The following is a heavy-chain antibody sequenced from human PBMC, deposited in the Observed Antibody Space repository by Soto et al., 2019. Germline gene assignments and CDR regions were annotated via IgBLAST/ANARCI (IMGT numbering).Heavy chain of an antibody. V-gene: IGHV4-59*01. D-gene: IGHD5-12*01. Sequence: PSETLSLTCTVSGGSISSYYWSWIRQPPGKGLEWIGYIYYSGSTNYNPSLKSRVTISVDTSKNQFSLKLSSVTAADTAVYYCARGPVGYSGYPRLYYYYYHGMDVWGQGTTVTVSS. J-gene: IGHJ6*02. CDR3: ARGPVGYSGYPRLYYYYYHGMDV. CDR1: GGSISSYY. CDR2: IYYSGST.